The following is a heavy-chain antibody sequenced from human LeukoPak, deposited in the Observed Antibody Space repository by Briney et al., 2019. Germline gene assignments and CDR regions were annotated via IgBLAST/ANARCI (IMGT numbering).Heavy chain of an antibody. D-gene: IGHD3-3*01. CDR1: GYTFTNYG. CDR2: ISVYNGDT. CDR3: ARVEGPSIFGVVDY. J-gene: IGHJ4*02. V-gene: IGHV1-18*01. Sequence: ASVKVSCKASGYTFTNYGVSWVRQAPGHGLEWMGWISVYNGDTNYAQKLQGRVTMTTDTSTSTAYMELRSLRSDDTAVYFCARVEGPSIFGVVDYWGPGTLVTVSS.